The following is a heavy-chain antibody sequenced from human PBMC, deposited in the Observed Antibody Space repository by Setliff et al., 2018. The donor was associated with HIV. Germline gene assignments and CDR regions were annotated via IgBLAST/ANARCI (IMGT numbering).Heavy chain of an antibody. CDR1: GYTFTSYY. CDR2: INPSSGST. CDR3: ARGWEGGMDY. J-gene: IGHJ4*02. D-gene: IGHD1-26*01. V-gene: IGHV1-46*01. Sequence: ASVKVSCKASGYTFTSYYMHWVRQAPGQGLEWMGIINPSSGSTTYAQKSQGRVTMTRDTSTSTVYMELSSLRSEDTAVYYCARGWEGGMDYWGQGTLVTVSS.